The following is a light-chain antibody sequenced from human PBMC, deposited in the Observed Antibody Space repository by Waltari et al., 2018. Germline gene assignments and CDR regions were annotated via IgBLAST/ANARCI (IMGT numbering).Light chain of an antibody. V-gene: IGKV4-1*01. CDR1: EGLLYKSKGRNY. J-gene: IGKJ4*01. Sequence: IVMTQSPDSLAVSLGERATINCKSSEGLLYKSKGRNYLTWYQQKTGPPTRLIIDWESTRQSGVPDRLSGSGFGTDFNLNISGLKAEDVAVYYCQQYFSSPVNFGGGTKVEIK. CDR2: WES. CDR3: QQYFSSPVN.